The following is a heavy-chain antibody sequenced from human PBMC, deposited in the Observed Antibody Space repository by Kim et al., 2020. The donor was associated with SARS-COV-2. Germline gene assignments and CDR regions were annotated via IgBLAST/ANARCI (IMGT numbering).Heavy chain of an antibody. Sequence: GGSLRLSCAASGFTFSNAWMSWVRQAPGKGLEWVGRIKSKTDGGTTDYAAPVKGRFTISRDDSKNTLYLQMNSLKTEDTAVYYCTTTATAHYDILTGYYREDDYWGQGTLVTVSS. V-gene: IGHV3-15*01. J-gene: IGHJ4*02. CDR1: GFTFSNAW. D-gene: IGHD3-9*01. CDR3: TTTATAHYDILTGYYREDDY. CDR2: IKSKTDGGTT.